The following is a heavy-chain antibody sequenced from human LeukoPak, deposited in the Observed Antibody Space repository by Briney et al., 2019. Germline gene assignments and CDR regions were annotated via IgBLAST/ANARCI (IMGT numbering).Heavy chain of an antibody. Sequence: SETLSLTCTVSGGSISSYYWSWIRQPPGKGLEWIGYIFYSGSTNYNPSLKSRVTISVDTSKNQFSLKLSSVTAADTAVYYCATSKGERPYYYYYGMDVWGQGTTVTVSS. CDR1: GGSISSYY. CDR3: ATSKGERPYYYYYGMDV. V-gene: IGHV4-59*08. J-gene: IGHJ6*02. CDR2: IFYSGST. D-gene: IGHD1-1*01.